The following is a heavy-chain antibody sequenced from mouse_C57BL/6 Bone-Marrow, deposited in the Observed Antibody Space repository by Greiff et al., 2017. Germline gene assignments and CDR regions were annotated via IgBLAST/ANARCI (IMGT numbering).Heavy chain of an antibody. CDR3: ARYYDAMDY. D-gene: IGHD1-1*02. V-gene: IGHV5-17*01. J-gene: IGHJ4*01. CDR2: ISSGSSTI. CDR1: GFNFSDYG. Sequence: EVQVVESGGGLVKPGGSLKLSCAASGFNFSDYGMHWVRQAPEKGLEWVAYISSGSSTIYYADTVKGRFNNSRDNAKNNLYLQMNSLRSEDTAMYYCARYYDAMDYWGQGTSVTVSS.